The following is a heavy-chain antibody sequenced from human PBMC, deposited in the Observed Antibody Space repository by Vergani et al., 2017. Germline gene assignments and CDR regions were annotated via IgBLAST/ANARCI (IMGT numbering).Heavy chain of an antibody. CDR2: INPNSGGT. Sequence: QVQLVQSGAAVKKPGASVKVSCKASGYTFTGYYMHWVRQAPGQGLEWMGRINPNSGGTNYAQKFQGRVTVTRDTSISTAYMERSRLRSDDTSVYYCARGIRVRQLANLDWGFDPWGQGTLVTVSS. J-gene: IGHJ5*02. CDR1: GYTFTGYY. CDR3: ARGIRVRQLANLDWGFDP. D-gene: IGHD6-13*01. V-gene: IGHV1-2*06.